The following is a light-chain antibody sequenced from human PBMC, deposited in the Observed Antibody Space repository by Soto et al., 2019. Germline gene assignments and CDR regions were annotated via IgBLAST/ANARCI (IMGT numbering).Light chain of an antibody. CDR3: QQSSTTPFT. CDR2: VVS. J-gene: IGKJ2*01. CDR1: ESISSY. V-gene: IGKV1-39*01. Sequence: DIQMTQSPSSLSASVGDRVTITCRASESISSYLNWYPQKPGEAPKLLIYVVSSLPSGVPSRFSGSGSGTHFTLTISSLQPADFATYYCQQSSTTPFTFGQGTKLDIK.